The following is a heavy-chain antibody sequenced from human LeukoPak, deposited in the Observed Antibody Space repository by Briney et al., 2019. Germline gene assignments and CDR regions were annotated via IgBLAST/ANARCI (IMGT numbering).Heavy chain of an antibody. Sequence: PGGSLRLSCAASGFTLRSYDMSWVRQAPGKGLEWVAATSGSGVNSYYADSVRGRFTISRDNSQNTLYLQKDSLRAEDTALYYCAKEYSGYDFDYWGQGTLVAVS. CDR3: AKEYSGYDFDY. D-gene: IGHD5-12*01. CDR1: GFTLRSYD. J-gene: IGHJ4*02. CDR2: TSGSGVNS. V-gene: IGHV3-23*01.